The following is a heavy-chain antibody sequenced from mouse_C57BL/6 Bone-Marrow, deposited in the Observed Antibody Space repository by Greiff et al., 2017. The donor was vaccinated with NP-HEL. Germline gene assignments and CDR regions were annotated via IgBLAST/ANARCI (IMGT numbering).Heavy chain of an antibody. J-gene: IGHJ3*01. Sequence: VQLQQSGAELGPGASVKLSCKASGYTFTSYGISWVKQRTGQGLEWIGEIYPRSGNTYYNEKFKGKATLTADKSSSTAYMELRSLTSEDSAVYFCARGGQLRLEIAYWGQGTLVTVSA. CDR1: GYTFTSYG. CDR2: IYPRSGNT. V-gene: IGHV1-81*01. CDR3: ARGGQLRLEIAY. D-gene: IGHD3-2*02.